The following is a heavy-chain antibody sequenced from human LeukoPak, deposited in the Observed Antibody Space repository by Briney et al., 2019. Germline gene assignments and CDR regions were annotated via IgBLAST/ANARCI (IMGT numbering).Heavy chain of an antibody. CDR2: IYYSGST. CDR3: ARVRAYYYDSSGPPHDTFDI. J-gene: IGHJ3*02. CDR1: GGSISSSSYY. D-gene: IGHD3-22*01. Sequence: SETLSLTCTVSGGSISSSSYYWGWIRQPPGKGLEWIGSIYYSGSTYYNPSLKSRVTISVDTSKNQFSLKLSSVTAADTAVYYCARVRAYYYDSSGPPHDTFDIWGQGTMVTVSS. V-gene: IGHV4-39*07.